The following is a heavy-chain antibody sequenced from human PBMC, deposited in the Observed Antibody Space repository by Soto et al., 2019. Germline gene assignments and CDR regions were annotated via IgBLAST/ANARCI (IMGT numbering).Heavy chain of an antibody. CDR3: ARDTAFISSGLFNP. V-gene: IGHV3-11*01. J-gene: IGHJ5*02. CDR2: ISDSATTR. Sequence: GGSRRRSCPASGFTFSYYYMSWIRQAPGKGLEWISHISDSATTRYYADSLKGRFTISRDNARKSLFLHMNSLRAEDTAVYYCARDTAFISSGLFNPWGQGTLVTVSS. CDR1: GFTFSYYY. D-gene: IGHD3-22*01.